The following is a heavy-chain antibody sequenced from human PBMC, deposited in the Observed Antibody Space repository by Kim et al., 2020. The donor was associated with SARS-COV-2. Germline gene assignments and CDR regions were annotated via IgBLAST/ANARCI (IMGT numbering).Heavy chain of an antibody. CDR3: TTVVMHCSGGSCYRYADY. Sequence: GGSLRLSCAASGFTFSNAWMSWVRQAPGKGLEWVGRIKSKTDGGTTDYAAPVKGRFTISRDDSKNTLYLQMNSLKTEDTAVYYCTTVVMHCSGGSCYRYADYWGQGTLVTVSS. CDR2: IKSKTDGGTT. CDR1: GFTFSNAW. D-gene: IGHD2-15*01. V-gene: IGHV3-15*01. J-gene: IGHJ4*02.